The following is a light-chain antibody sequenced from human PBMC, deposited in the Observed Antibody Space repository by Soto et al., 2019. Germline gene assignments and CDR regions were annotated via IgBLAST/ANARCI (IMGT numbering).Light chain of an antibody. CDR2: KAS. CDR3: QQYHNWPPIT. J-gene: IGKJ5*01. V-gene: IGKV1-5*03. CDR1: QSISSW. Sequence: DIQMTQSPSTLSASVGERVTVTSRASQSISSWLAWYQQKAGKAPKLLIYKASALESGVPSRFSGSGSGTEFTLTISSLQSEDFAVYYCQQYHNWPPITFGQGTRLEIK.